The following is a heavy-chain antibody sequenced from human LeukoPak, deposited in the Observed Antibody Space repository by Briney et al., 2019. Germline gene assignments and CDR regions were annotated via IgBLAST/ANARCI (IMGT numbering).Heavy chain of an antibody. CDR3: ARERASGSSIDY. D-gene: IGHD1-26*01. CDR1: GGTFSSYA. V-gene: IGHV1-69*05. J-gene: IGHJ4*02. CDR2: IIPIFGTA. Sequence: ASVKVSCKASGGTFSSYAISWVRQAPGQGLEWMGGIIPIFGTANYAQKFQGRVTMTRDTSTSTVYMELSSLRSEDTAVYYCARERASGSSIDYWGQGTLVTVSS.